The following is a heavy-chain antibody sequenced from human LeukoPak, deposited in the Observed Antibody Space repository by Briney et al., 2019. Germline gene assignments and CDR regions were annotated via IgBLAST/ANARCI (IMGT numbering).Heavy chain of an antibody. CDR2: IYYSGST. J-gene: IGHJ5*02. D-gene: IGHD6-6*01. V-gene: IGHV4-39*01. Sequence: SESLSLTCTVSGGSISSSSYYWGWIRQPPGKGLEWIGSIYYSGSTYYNPSLKSRVTISVDTSKNQFSLKLSSVTAADTAVYYCARLYFEEQLVPFNWFDPWGQGTLVTVSS. CDR1: GGSISSSSYY. CDR3: ARLYFEEQLVPFNWFDP.